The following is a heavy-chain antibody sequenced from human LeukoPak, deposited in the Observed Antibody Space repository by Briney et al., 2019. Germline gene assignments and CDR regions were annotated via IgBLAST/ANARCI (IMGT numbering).Heavy chain of an antibody. J-gene: IGHJ6*02. CDR1: GFTFSSYA. CDR3: ANEHGYSSSWEAYGMDV. V-gene: IGHV3-23*01. Sequence: GGSLRLSCAASGFTFSSYAMSWVRQAPGKGLEWVSAISGSGGSTYYADSVKGRFTISRDNSKNTLYLQMNSLRAEDTAVYYCANEHGYSSSWEAYGMDVWGQGTTVTVSS. CDR2: ISGSGGST. D-gene: IGHD6-13*01.